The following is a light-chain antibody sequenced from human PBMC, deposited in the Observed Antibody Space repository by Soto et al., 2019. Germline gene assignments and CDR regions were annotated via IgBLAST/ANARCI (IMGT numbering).Light chain of an antibody. V-gene: IGLV2-14*01. Sequence: ALTQPASVSGSPGQSITISCTGTSSDVGGYNYVSWYQQHPGKAPKFMIYDVSNRPSGVSNRFSGSKSGNTASLTISGLQAEDEADYYCCSYTTSNTRQIVFGTGTKVTVL. CDR2: DVS. CDR1: SSDVGGYNY. CDR3: CSYTTSNTRQIV. J-gene: IGLJ1*01.